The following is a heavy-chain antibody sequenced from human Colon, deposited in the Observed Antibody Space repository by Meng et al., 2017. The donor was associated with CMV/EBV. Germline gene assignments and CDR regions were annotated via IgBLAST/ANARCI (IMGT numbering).Heavy chain of an antibody. CDR1: GFPFNTYG. CDR2: IRFDGTSQ. CDR3: AKGGWTSDYYFDY. V-gene: IGHV3-30*02. Sequence: GESLKISCTASGFPFNTYGMHWVRQAPGKGLEWVTFIRFDGTSQEYADSVRGRFTISRDNSKNTLYLQMNSLRVEDTAVYYCAKGGWTSDYYFDYWGQGMLVTVSS. D-gene: IGHD3-10*01. J-gene: IGHJ4*02.